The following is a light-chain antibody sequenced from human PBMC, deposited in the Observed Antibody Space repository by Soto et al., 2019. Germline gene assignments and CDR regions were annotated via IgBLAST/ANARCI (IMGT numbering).Light chain of an antibody. CDR2: RAS. Sequence: DVQMAQSPSTLSASVGDRVTITSRASQSIGDSLAWFQQKPGKAPALLIYRASYLESGVPSRFSGSGSGTEFTLTISSLQPDDFSTYYCQHYSTSSGTFGPGTTVEI. V-gene: IGKV1-5*03. J-gene: IGKJ3*01. CDR3: QHYSTSSGT. CDR1: QSIGDS.